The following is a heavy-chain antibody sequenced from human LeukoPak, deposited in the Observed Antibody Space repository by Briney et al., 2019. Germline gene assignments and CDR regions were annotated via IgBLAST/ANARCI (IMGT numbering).Heavy chain of an antibody. CDR2: IHSDGSST. CDR1: GFTFRSYW. V-gene: IGHV3-74*01. CDR3: ARHNYGYDY. D-gene: IGHD3-10*01. J-gene: IGHJ4*02. Sequence: GGSLRLSCAASGFTFRSYWMHWVRQAPGKGLVWVSHIHSDGSSTSYADSVQGRFTISRDNAKNTLYLQMNSLRAEDTAVYYCARHNYGYDYWGQGTLVNVSS.